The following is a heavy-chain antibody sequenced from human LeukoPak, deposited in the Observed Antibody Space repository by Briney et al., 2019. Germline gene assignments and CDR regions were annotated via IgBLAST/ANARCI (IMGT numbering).Heavy chain of an antibody. CDR2: ISGSGGST. CDR1: GFTFSSYA. J-gene: IGHJ4*02. V-gene: IGHV3-23*01. Sequence: PGGSLRLSCAASGFTFSSYAMSWVRQAPGKGLEWVSAISGSGGSTYYADSVKGRFTISRDNSKNTLYLQMNSLRAEDTAVYYCAKGRGSGWFRTPSFDYWGQGTLVTVSS. CDR3: AKGRGSGWFRTPSFDY. D-gene: IGHD6-19*01.